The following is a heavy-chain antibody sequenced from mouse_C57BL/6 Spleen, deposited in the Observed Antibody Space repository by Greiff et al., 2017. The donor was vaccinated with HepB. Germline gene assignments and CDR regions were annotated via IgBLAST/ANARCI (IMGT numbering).Heavy chain of an antibody. V-gene: IGHV5-17*01. CDR1: GFTFSDYG. CDR2: ISSGSSTI. J-gene: IGHJ4*01. D-gene: IGHD1-1*01. CDR3: ARRVTTVGIDY. Sequence: EVKLVESGGGLVKPGGSLKLSCAASGFTFSDYGMHWVRQAPEKGLEWVAYISSGSSTIYYADTVKGRFTISRDNAKNTLFLQMTSLRSEDTAMYYCARRVTTVGIDYWDQGTSVTVSS.